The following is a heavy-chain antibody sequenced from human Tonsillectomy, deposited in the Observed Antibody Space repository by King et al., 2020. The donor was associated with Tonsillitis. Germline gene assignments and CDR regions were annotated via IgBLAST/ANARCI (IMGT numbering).Heavy chain of an antibody. CDR1: GYTFIGYY. CDR3: ARGDYYESSAIFDY. J-gene: IGHJ4*02. D-gene: IGHD3-22*01. Sequence: VQLVESGAEVKKPGASVKVSCKASGYTFIGYYMHWVRQAPRQGLEWMGWINPNTGGTNYAQKFQGRVTMTRDTSISTAYMELSRLRSDDTAVYYCARGDYYESSAIFDYWGQGTLVTVSS. CDR2: INPNTGGT. V-gene: IGHV1-2*02.